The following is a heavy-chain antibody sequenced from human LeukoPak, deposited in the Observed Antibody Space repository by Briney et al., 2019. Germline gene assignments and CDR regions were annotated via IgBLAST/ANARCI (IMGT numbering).Heavy chain of an antibody. CDR1: GFTFSSYG. CDR2: ISGSGGST. J-gene: IGHJ6*04. D-gene: IGHD3-10*02. Sequence: GSLRLSCAASGFTFSSYGMSWVRQAPGRGLEWVSAISGSGGSTYYADSVKGRFTISRDGAKNSLYLQMDSLRAEDTAVYYCAELGITMIGGVWGKGTTVTISS. V-gene: IGHV3-23*01. CDR3: AELGITMIGGV.